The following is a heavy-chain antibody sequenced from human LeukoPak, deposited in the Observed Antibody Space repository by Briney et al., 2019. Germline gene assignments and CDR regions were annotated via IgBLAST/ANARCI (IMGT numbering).Heavy chain of an antibody. Sequence: PSETLSLTCAVSGGSISSGGYYWSWIRQPPGKGLEWIAYISDIGSINYNPSLKSRVTISLDTSKNQFSLKLSSVTAADTAVYYCAGHHPRNTVDFWGQGTLVTVSS. CDR3: AGHHPRNTVDF. CDR2: ISDIGSI. V-gene: IGHV4-61*08. D-gene: IGHD2/OR15-2a*01. CDR1: GGSISSGGYY. J-gene: IGHJ4*02.